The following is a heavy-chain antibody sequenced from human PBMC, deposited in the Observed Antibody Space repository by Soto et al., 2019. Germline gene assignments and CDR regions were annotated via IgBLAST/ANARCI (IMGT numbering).Heavy chain of an antibody. D-gene: IGHD1-26*01. CDR1: GFSLPTDRVG. CDR3: AHAYGGRSLY. CDR2: IYWDDSK. J-gene: IGHJ4*02. Sequence: QITLKESGPPLVKPTQTITLTCTFSGFSLPTDRVGVGWIRQPPGKALEWLAVIYWDDSKTYRPSLKSRLTITKDTSKNQVALTMTDMDPVDTATYYYAHAYGGRSLYWGPGTLVTVSS. V-gene: IGHV2-5*02.